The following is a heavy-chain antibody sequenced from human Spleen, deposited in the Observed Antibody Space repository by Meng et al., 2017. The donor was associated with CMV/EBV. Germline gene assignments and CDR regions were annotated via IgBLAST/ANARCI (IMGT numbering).Heavy chain of an antibody. CDR2: ISGGGDSV. CDR3: ARDPRNKGFDP. CDR1: GFTFSGYY. V-gene: IGHV3-11*01. J-gene: IGHJ5*02. Sequence: GGSLRLSCEASGFTFSGYYMHWIRQAPGKGLEWVSVISGGGDSVNYADSVKGRFTVSRDNAKNSLFLQMNILRDEDTAVYYCARDPRNKGFDPWGQGTLVTVSS.